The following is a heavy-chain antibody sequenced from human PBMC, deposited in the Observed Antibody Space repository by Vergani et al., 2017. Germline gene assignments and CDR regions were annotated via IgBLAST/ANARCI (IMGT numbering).Heavy chain of an antibody. CDR3: ARGPSVVQGHYIYYYSYFMDV. CDR2: IYLGGTT. CDR1: GDSTNNYY. V-gene: IGHV4-59*01. D-gene: IGHD2-15*01. Sequence: QVHLQEAGPGLVKPAETLSLTCTVSGDSTNNYYWNWSRQTSGKGLEWIGYIYLGGTTTYNPSLESRVSLSADTSKNQFSLQLTSVTAADTAVYYCARGPSVVQGHYIYYYSYFMDVWGKGTTVTVSS. J-gene: IGHJ6*03.